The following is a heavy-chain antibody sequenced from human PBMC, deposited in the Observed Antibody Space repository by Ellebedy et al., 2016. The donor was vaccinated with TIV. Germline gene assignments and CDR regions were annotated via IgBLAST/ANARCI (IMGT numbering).Heavy chain of an antibody. CDR2: IVHTGPT. V-gene: IGHV4-34*01. Sequence: MPSETLSLTCAVSGGSLSGYYWSWIRQPPGKGLEWIGEIVHTGPTNYNPSLKSRVSISQDTSKGQFSLQLSSVAAADTAVYYCARGRPAVVGALNYGLDVWGQGTTVTVSS. J-gene: IGHJ6*02. CDR3: ARGRPAVVGALNYGLDV. D-gene: IGHD6-19*01. CDR1: GGSLSGYY.